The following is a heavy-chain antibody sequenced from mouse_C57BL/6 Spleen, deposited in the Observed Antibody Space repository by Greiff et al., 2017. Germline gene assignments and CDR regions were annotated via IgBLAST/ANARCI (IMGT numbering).Heavy chain of an antibody. CDR1: GYTFTDYY. D-gene: IGHD1-1*01. J-gene: IGHJ2*01. Sequence: EVQLQQSGPELVKPGASVKISCKASGYTFTDYYMNWVKQSHGKSLEWIGDINPNNGGTSYNQKFKGKATLTVDKSSSTAYMELRSLTAEDSADYCGTRALRYHYYFDYWGQGTTLTVSS. CDR2: INPNNGGT. CDR3: TRALRYHYYFDY. V-gene: IGHV1-26*01.